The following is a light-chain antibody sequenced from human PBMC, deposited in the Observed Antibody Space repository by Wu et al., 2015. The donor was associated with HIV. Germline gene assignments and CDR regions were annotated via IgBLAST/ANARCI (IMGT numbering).Light chain of an antibody. CDR3: QQSYSPPLT. Sequence: EIVMTQSPATLSVSPGERATLSCRSSQSVSKNLAWYQQKPGQAPRLLIYGASTRATTIPARFSGSGSGTEFTLTINSPQPEDFATYFCQQSYSPPLTFGGGTKVEI. V-gene: IGKV3-15*01. J-gene: IGKJ4*01. CDR1: QSVSKN. CDR2: GAS.